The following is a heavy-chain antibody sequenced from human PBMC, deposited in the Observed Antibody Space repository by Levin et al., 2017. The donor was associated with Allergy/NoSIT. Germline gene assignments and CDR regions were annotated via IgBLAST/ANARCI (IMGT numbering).Heavy chain of an antibody. CDR2: INPDSGGT. Sequence: GESLKISCKASKYTFTDYYIHWVRPAPGLGLEWMVWINPDSGGTDYAQKFQGRVTMARDTSISTAYMELTNLRSDDTAGYYCAREGIRSSRTTCTFDYWGQGTLVTVSS. CDR3: AREGIRSSRTTCTFDY. V-gene: IGHV1-2*02. J-gene: IGHJ4*02. D-gene: IGHD2-2*01. CDR1: KYTFTDYY.